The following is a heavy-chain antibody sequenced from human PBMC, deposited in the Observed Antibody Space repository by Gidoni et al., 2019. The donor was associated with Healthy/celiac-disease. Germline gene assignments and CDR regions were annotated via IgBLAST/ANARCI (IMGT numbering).Heavy chain of an antibody. J-gene: IGHJ4*02. CDR3: ARERPGQPSYFDY. D-gene: IGHD3-10*01. Sequence: QVQLQESGPGLVQPSETLSLTCTVSGGSISSYYWSWIRQPPGKGLEWIGYIYYSGSTNYNPSLKSRVTISVDTSKNQFSLKLSSVTAADTAVYYCARERPGQPSYFDYWGQGTLVTVSS. V-gene: IGHV4-59*01. CDR2: IYYSGST. CDR1: GGSISSYY.